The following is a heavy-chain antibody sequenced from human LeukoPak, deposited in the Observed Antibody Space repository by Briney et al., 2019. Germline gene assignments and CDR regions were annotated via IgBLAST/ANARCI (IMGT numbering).Heavy chain of an antibody. J-gene: IGHJ4*02. Sequence: SATLPLTCTVSGASVSSSSYCWGGVRQPPGKGLEWIATIACDGDNYYNPTLKTRVTTSVDTSNNQFSLRLTSMTAADTAVYYCARRNYPYYFDYWGQGTLVTVSS. CDR1: GASVSSSSYC. D-gene: IGHD4-11*01. CDR2: IACDGDN. CDR3: ARRNYPYYFDY. V-gene: IGHV4-39*01.